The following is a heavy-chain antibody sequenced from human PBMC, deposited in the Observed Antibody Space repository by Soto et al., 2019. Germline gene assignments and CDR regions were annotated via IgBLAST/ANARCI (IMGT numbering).Heavy chain of an antibody. Sequence: QVQLVQSGAEEMKPGASVKVSCKASGYTLTRYSIHWVRQAPGQRLEWMGWINAGNGNTKFSQKSQGRVTISTDPSSGTPYMELRGLRSEDTAVYYCAILGTYYFDNCDNDFDFWGQGTLVTVSS. CDR1: GYTLTRYS. CDR2: INAGNGNT. CDR3: AILGTYYFDNCDNDFDF. V-gene: IGHV1-3*05. D-gene: IGHD3-22*01. J-gene: IGHJ4*02.